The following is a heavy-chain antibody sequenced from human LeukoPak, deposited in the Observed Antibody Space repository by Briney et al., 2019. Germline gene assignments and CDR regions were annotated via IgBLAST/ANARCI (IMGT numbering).Heavy chain of an antibody. J-gene: IGHJ3*02. Sequence: ASVKVSCKASGYTFTSYYMHWVRQAPGQGLEWMGIINPSGGSTSYAQKFQGRVTMTRDMSTSTVYMELSSLRSEDTTVYYCARDGQGIAATYAPLDIWGQGTMVTVSS. CDR2: INPSGGST. CDR1: GYTFTSYY. V-gene: IGHV1-46*01. D-gene: IGHD6-13*01. CDR3: ARDGQGIAATYAPLDI.